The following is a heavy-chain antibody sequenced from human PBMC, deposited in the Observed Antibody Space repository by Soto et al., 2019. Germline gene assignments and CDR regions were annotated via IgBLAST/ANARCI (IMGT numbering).Heavy chain of an antibody. V-gene: IGHV1-18*01. D-gene: IGHD4-17*01. CDR3: ARDIGDYGYYYYYYMDV. Sequence: ASVKVSCKAFGYTFTSYGISWVRQAPGQGLEWMGWISAYNGNTNYAQKLQGRVTMTTDTSTSTAYMELRSLRSDDTAVYYCARDIGDYGYYYYYYMDVWGKGTTVTVSS. CDR2: ISAYNGNT. CDR1: GYTFTSYG. J-gene: IGHJ6*03.